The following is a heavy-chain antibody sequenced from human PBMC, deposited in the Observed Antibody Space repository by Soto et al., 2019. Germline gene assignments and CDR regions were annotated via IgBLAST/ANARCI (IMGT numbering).Heavy chain of an antibody. Sequence: GGSLRLSCAASGFTFSSYGMHWVRQAPGEGLEWVALISSDGSNKYYADSVKGRFTISRDISKNTLSLQMNSLRAEDTAVYYCAKGFREYSYGSPFAPGGQGTLVPVPS. J-gene: IGHJ5*02. D-gene: IGHD5-18*01. CDR1: GFTFSSYG. V-gene: IGHV3-30*18. CDR3: AKGFREYSYGSPFAP. CDR2: ISSDGSNK.